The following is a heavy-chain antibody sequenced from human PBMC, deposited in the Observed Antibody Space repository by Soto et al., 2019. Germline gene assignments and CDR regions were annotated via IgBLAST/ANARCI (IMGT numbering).Heavy chain of an antibody. V-gene: IGHV1-69*06. CDR3: ATWRTYSGRYCFDY. D-gene: IGHD1-26*01. Sequence: QVQLVQSGAELKKPGSSVNVSCAASGGTFKTYTINWVRQAPGQGLEWIGQIIPMYDSANYAQRFQGRVTIVADKTTNIAYMEVSGLRSEDTALYYCATWRTYSGRYCFDYWGQGTLVSVSS. J-gene: IGHJ4*02. CDR2: IIPMYDSA. CDR1: GGTFKTYT.